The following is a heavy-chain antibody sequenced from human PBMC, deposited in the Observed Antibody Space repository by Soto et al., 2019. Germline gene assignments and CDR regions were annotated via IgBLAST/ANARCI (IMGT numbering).Heavy chain of an antibody. J-gene: IGHJ4*02. Sequence: ASVKVSCKASGYTFTSYAMHWVRQAPGQRLEWMGWINAGNGNTKYSQKFQGRVTITRDTSASTAYMELSSLRSEDTAVYYCARDSSYCSGGSCYYFDYWGQGTLVTVSS. CDR3: ARDSSYCSGGSCYYFDY. CDR2: INAGNGNT. CDR1: GYTFTSYA. V-gene: IGHV1-3*01. D-gene: IGHD2-15*01.